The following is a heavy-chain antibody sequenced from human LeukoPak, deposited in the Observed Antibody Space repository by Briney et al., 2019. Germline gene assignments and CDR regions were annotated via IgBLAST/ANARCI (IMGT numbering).Heavy chain of an antibody. V-gene: IGHV4-39*01. CDR3: ARLSNRDNFGYFDP. CDR1: GGSISSNTYY. CDR2: LFYSGPT. J-gene: IGHJ5*02. D-gene: IGHD1-14*01. Sequence: SETLSLTCTVSGGSISSNTYYWGWIRQPPGKGLEWIGGLFYSGPTYYNRSLKSRVTISVDTSKNQFSLNLNSVTAADTAVYYCARLSNRDNFGYFDPWGQGTLVTVSS.